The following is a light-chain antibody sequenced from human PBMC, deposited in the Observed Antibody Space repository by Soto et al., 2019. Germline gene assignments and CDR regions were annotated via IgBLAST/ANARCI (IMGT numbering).Light chain of an antibody. V-gene: IGLV4-60*02. J-gene: IGLJ3*02. CDR3: ETWDFNTRV. CDR1: SGHSSYI. Sequence: QSVLTQSSSASASLGSSVKLTCTLSSGHSSYIIAWHQQQPGKAPRYLMKLEGSGSYNKGSGVPDRFSGSSSGADRYLTICNLQFEDEADYYCETWDFNTRVFGGGTQLTVL. CDR2: LEGSGSY.